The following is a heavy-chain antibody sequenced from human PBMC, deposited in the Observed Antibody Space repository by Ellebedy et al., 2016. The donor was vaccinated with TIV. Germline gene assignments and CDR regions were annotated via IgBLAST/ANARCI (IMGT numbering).Heavy chain of an antibody. V-gene: IGHV3-48*02. J-gene: IGHJ4*02. CDR1: GFTFNIHS. CDR2: IDSSGGTI. Sequence: GGSLRLXCAASGFTFNIHSMSWVRQAPGKGLQWVSYIDSSGGTIYYADSVKGRFTISRDNAKNSLYLQMSSLSDEDTAVYYCARGGAGFDSMNRELSFDSWGQGTLVTVSS. CDR3: ARGGAGFDSMNRELSFDS. D-gene: IGHD1-26*01.